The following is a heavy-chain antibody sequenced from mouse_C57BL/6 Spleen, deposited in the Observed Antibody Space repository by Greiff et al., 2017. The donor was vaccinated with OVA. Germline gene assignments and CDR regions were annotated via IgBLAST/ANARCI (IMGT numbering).Heavy chain of an antibody. D-gene: IGHD2-1*01. V-gene: IGHV7-3*01. Sequence: DVKLVESGGGLVQPGGSLSLSCAASGFTFTDYYMSWVRQPPGKALEWLGFIRNKANGYTTEYSASVKGRFTISRDNSQSILYLQMNALRAEDSATYYCARWDYGNYDYYAMDYWGQGTSVTVSS. CDR2: IRNKANGYTT. J-gene: IGHJ4*01. CDR1: GFTFTDYY. CDR3: ARWDYGNYDYYAMDY.